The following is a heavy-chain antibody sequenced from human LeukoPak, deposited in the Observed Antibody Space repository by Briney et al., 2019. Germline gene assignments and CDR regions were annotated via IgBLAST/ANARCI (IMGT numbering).Heavy chain of an antibody. D-gene: IGHD5-18*01. CDR3: AKGIQLWSPVYYMDV. Sequence: GGSLRLSCAASGFTFSSYGMHWVRQAPGKGLEWVAFIRYYGGNKYYADSVKGRFTISRDNSKNTQYLQMNSLRVGDTAVYYCAKGIQLWSPVYYMDVWGKGTTVTVSS. V-gene: IGHV3-30*02. J-gene: IGHJ6*03. CDR1: GFTFSSYG. CDR2: IRYYGGNK.